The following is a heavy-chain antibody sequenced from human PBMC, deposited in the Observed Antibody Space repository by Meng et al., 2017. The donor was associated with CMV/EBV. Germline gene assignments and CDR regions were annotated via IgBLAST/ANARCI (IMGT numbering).Heavy chain of an antibody. Sequence: GSLRLSCTVSGGSISSSSYYWGWIRQPPGKGLEWIGSIYYSGSTYYNQSLKSRVTISVDTSKNQFSLKLSSVTAADTAVYYCARLRGRYWFDPWGQGTLVTVSS. CDR1: GGSISSSSYY. J-gene: IGHJ5*02. D-gene: IGHD3-10*01. CDR3: ARLRGRYWFDP. CDR2: IYYSGST. V-gene: IGHV4-39*01.